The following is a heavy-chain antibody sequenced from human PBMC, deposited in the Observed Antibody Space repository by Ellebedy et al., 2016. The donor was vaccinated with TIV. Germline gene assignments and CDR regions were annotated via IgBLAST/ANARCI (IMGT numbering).Heavy chain of an antibody. CDR2: IYYSGST. D-gene: IGHD2-8*01. CDR3: ARGGVSYSDY. J-gene: IGHJ4*02. V-gene: IGHV4-39*07. CDR1: GGSISSSSYY. Sequence: SETLSLTCTVSGGSISSSSYYWGWIRQPPGQGLECIGSIYYSGSTYYNPSLKSRVTISVDTSKNQFSLKLRSVTAADTAVYYCARGGVSYSDYWGQGTLVTVSS.